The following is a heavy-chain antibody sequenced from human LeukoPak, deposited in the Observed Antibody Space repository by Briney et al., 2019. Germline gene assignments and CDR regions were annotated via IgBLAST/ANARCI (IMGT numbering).Heavy chain of an antibody. CDR1: GFTFTDYW. J-gene: IGHJ4*01. CDR2: IRQDGGEK. D-gene: IGHD6-13*01. V-gene: IGHV3-7*01. Sequence: GGSLGLSCAVSGFTFTDYWMNWVRQAPGKGLEWVASIRQDGGEKSYVDSVKGRFTISRDNTKSSLYRQINSLRAEDTAVYYCARDGTAAGLYFDLWGQGTLVTVSS. CDR3: ARDGTAAGLYFDL.